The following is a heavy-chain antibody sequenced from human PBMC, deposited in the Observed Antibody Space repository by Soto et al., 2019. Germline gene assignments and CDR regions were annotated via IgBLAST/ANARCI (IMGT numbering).Heavy chain of an antibody. J-gene: IGHJ6*02. CDR3: ARDNARPQLGGNYYYILDV. CDR1: GGTFRNSA. V-gene: IGHV1-69*12. Sequence: QVQLEQSGAEVKKPGSSVKVSCKASGGTFRNSAISWVRQAPGQGLEWMGGIMPIFRTPDYAQKFQGRVTITADESTNTAYMELSGLRSDGTAVYYCARDNARPQLGGNYYYILDVWGHGTTVTVSS. D-gene: IGHD3-3*02. CDR2: IMPIFRTP.